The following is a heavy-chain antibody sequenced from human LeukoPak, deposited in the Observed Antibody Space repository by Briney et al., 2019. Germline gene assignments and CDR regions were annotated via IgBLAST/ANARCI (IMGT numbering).Heavy chain of an antibody. J-gene: IGHJ5*02. CDR3: ARDGFYDSSGYRDRWFDP. CDR2: IYYSGST. D-gene: IGHD3-22*01. Sequence: SETLSLTCTVSGGSISSYYWSWIRQPPGKGLEWIGYIYYSGSTNYNPSLKSRVTISVDTSKNQFSLKQSSVTAADTAVYYCARDGFYDSSGYRDRWFDPWGQGTLVTVSS. CDR1: GGSISSYY. V-gene: IGHV4-59*01.